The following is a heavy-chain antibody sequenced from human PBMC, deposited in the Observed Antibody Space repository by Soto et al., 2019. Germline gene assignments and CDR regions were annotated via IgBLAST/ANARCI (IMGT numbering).Heavy chain of an antibody. CDR2: VYYTWST. CDR1: GGSISGSY. CDR3: ARSVAVPGAHIDY. J-gene: IGHJ4*02. Sequence: PSETLSLTCSVSGGSISGSYWSWIRRSPGKGLEWLGYVYYTWSTNYSPSLRSRVSISVDTSKNEFSLRLSSVTAADTAVHFCARSVAVPGAHIDYWGQGTQVTVSS. V-gene: IGHV4-59*01. D-gene: IGHD6-19*01.